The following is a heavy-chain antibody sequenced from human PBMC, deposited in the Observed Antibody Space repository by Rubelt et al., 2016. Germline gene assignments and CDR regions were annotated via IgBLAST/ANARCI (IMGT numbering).Heavy chain of an antibody. Sequence: QVQLVQSGAEVKKPGASVKVSCKASGYTFTSYGISWVRQAPGQGLEWMGWISAYNGNTNYERKLQGRVTRTTETATRTAYMELRSMRSDDTAVYYCLPAAMNYWGQGTLVTVSS. J-gene: IGHJ4*02. CDR3: LPAAMNY. CDR2: ISAYNGNT. V-gene: IGHV1-18*01. D-gene: IGHD2-2*01. CDR1: GYTFTSYG.